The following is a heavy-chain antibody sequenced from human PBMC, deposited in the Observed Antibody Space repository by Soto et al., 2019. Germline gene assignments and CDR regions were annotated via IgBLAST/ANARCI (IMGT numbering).Heavy chain of an antibody. V-gene: IGHV4-59*01. D-gene: IGHD3-22*01. CDR1: GVSISSYY. CDR2: IYYSGST. J-gene: IGHJ5*02. CDR3: ARDYDDSSGYSNWFDP. Sequence: SETLSLTCTVSGVSISSYYWSWIRQPPGKGLEWIGYIYYSGSTNYNPSLKSRVTISVDTSKNQFSLKLSSVTAADTAVYYCARDYDDSSGYSNWFDPWGQGTLVTVSS.